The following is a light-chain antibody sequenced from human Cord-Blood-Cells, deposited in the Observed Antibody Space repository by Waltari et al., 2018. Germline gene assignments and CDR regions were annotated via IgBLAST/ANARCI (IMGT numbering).Light chain of an antibody. V-gene: IGKV1-9*01. Sequence: DIQLTQSPSFLSASVGDRVTITCRASQGISSYLAWYQQKPGKAPKLLIYAAPTLQSGVPSRFSGSGSGTEFTLTISSLQPEDFATYYCQQLNSYPFGPGTKVDIK. CDR1: QGISSY. J-gene: IGKJ3*01. CDR2: AAP. CDR3: QQLNSYP.